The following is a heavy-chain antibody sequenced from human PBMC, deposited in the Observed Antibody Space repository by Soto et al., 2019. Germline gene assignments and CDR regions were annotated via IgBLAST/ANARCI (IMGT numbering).Heavy chain of an antibody. V-gene: IGHV3-30*18. D-gene: IGHD2-2*01. Sequence: PGGSLRLSCAASGFTFSSYGMHWVRQAPGKGLEWVAVISYDGSNKYYADSVKGRFTISRDNSKNTLYLQMNSLRAEDTAVYYCAKVATLYIVVDAGMDVWGQGTTVTVSS. CDR1: GFTFSSYG. J-gene: IGHJ6*02. CDR3: AKVATLYIVVDAGMDV. CDR2: ISYDGSNK.